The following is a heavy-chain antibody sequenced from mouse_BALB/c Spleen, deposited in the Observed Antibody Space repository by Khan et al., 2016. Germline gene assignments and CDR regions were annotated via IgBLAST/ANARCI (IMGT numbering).Heavy chain of an antibody. CDR1: GFNIKDTY. CDR2: IDPANGNT. Sequence: VQLQQSGAELVKPGASVKLSCTASGFNIKDTYMHWVKQRPEQGLEWIGRIDPANGNTKYDPKFQGKATITADTSSNTAYLQLSSLTSEDTAVYYCARSRYDYDGGFAYWGQGTLVTVSA. J-gene: IGHJ3*01. D-gene: IGHD2-4*01. CDR3: ARSRYDYDGGFAY. V-gene: IGHV14-3*02.